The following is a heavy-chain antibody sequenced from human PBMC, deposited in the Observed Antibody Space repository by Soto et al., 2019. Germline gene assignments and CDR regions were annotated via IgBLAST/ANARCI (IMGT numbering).Heavy chain of an antibody. CDR3: ARGLDYSNYFDY. J-gene: IGHJ4*02. CDR2: IYYSGST. V-gene: IGHV4-30-4*01. CDR1: GGSISSGDYY. Sequence: QVQLQESGPGLVKPSQTLSLTCTVSGGSISSGDYYWSWIRQPPGKGLEWIAYIYYSGSTYYNPSLKSRVTISVDTSKIQLSLKLSSVTAADTAVYYCARGLDYSNYFDYWGQGTLVTVSS. D-gene: IGHD4-4*01.